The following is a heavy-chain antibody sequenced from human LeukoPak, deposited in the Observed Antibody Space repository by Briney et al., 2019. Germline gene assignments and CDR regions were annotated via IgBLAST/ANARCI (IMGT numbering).Heavy chain of an antibody. D-gene: IGHD3-3*01. Sequence: PGGSLRLSCAASGFTFSSYGMHWVRQAPGKGLEWVAFIRYDGSNKYCADSVKGRFTISRDNSKNTLYLQMNRLRAEDTAVYYCAKGGTIFGVVIDYFDYWGQGTLVTVSS. CDR2: IRYDGSNK. CDR3: AKGGTIFGVVIDYFDY. J-gene: IGHJ4*02. CDR1: GFTFSSYG. V-gene: IGHV3-30*02.